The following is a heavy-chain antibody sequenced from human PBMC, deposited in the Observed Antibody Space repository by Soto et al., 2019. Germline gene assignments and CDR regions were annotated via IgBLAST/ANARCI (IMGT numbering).Heavy chain of an antibody. CDR3: AREYYLGITIFGVAPGWFDP. Sequence: ASVKVSCKASGYTFTGYYMHWVRQAPGQGLEWMGWINPNSGGTNYAQKFQGRVTMTRDTSISTAYMELSRLRSDDTAVYYCAREYYLGITIFGVAPGWFDPWGQGTLVTVSS. CDR1: GYTFTGYY. J-gene: IGHJ5*02. CDR2: INPNSGGT. D-gene: IGHD3-3*01. V-gene: IGHV1-2*02.